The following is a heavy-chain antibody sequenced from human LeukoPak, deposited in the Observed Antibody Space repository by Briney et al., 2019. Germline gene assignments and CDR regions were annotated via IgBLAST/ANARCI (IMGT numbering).Heavy chain of an antibody. CDR3: AKGYYADYFFDY. Sequence: GGSLRLSCAASGFTFYTYAMTWVRQAPGQGLDWVSSISGNGGNTYYADSVKGRFTISRDKSKNTLYLQMNSLRAEDTAVYYCAKGYYADYFFDYWGQGTMVTVSS. V-gene: IGHV3-23*01. J-gene: IGHJ4*02. CDR2: ISGNGGNT. D-gene: IGHD4-17*01. CDR1: GFTFYTYA.